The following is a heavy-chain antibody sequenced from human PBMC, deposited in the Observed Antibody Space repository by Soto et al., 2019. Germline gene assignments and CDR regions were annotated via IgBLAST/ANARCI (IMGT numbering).Heavy chain of an antibody. CDR2: IYYSGST. Sequence: SLTCTVSGGSISSYYWSWIRQPPGKGLEWIGYIYYSGSTNYNPSLKSRVTISVDTSKNQFSLKLSSVTAADTAVYYCARVADTAGAFDIWGQGTMVTVSS. CDR3: ARVADTAGAFDI. CDR1: GGSISSYY. J-gene: IGHJ3*02. D-gene: IGHD5-18*01. V-gene: IGHV4-59*01.